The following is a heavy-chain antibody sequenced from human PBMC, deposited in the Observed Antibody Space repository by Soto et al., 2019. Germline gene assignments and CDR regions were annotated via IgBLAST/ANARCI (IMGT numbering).Heavy chain of an antibody. CDR2: SSNSGTYT. CDR3: ARSGDNYNVLDF. V-gene: IGHV3-11*06. CDR1: GFRFSDYY. D-gene: IGHD3-10*02. J-gene: IGHJ4*02. Sequence: LRLSCEASGFRFSDYYMSWIRQAPGKGLEWLSYSSNSGTYTRYADSVKGRFSISRDNAKNSLYLQINSLRGEDTAIYYCARSGDNYNVLDFWGKGTPVTVSS.